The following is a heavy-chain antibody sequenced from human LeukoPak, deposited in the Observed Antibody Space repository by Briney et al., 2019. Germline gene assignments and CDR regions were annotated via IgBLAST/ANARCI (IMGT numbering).Heavy chain of an antibody. V-gene: IGHV1-24*01. Sequence: ASVKVSCKVSGYTLTELSMHWVRQAPGKGLEWMGGFDPEDGETIYAQKFQGRVTMTEDTSTDTAYMELSSLRSEDTAVYYCARIKRGIAVAENWFDPWGQGTLVTVSS. CDR2: FDPEDGET. D-gene: IGHD6-19*01. J-gene: IGHJ5*02. CDR1: GYTLTELS. CDR3: ARIKRGIAVAENWFDP.